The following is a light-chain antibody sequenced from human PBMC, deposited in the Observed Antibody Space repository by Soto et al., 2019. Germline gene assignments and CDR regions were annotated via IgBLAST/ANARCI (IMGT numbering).Light chain of an antibody. Sequence: QSALTQPASVSGSPGQSITISCTGTSSDIGAYNFVSWFQHHPGKAPKLMIYEVSNRPSGVSDRFSGSKSDNTASLTISGLQAEDEADYYCTSFTNSNTWVFGGGTQLTVL. J-gene: IGLJ3*02. CDR1: SSDIGAYNF. V-gene: IGLV2-14*01. CDR3: TSFTNSNTWV. CDR2: EVS.